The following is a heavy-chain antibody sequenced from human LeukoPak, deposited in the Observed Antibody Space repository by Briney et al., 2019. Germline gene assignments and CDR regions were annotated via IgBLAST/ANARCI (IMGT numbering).Heavy chain of an antibody. Sequence: SQTLSLTCAISGDSVSNNSAARNWIRQSPSRGLESLGRTYYRSKWYNDYAVSVKSRITINPDTSKNQFSLQLNSVTPEDTAVYYCAREDGIAVAGTRRFYYWGQGTLVTVSS. D-gene: IGHD6-19*01. CDR1: GDSVSNNSAA. CDR3: AREDGIAVAGTRRFYY. J-gene: IGHJ4*02. CDR2: TYYRSKWYN. V-gene: IGHV6-1*01.